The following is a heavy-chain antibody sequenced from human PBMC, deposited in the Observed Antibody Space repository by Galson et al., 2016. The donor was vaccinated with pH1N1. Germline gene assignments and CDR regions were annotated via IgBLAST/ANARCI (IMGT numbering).Heavy chain of an antibody. V-gene: IGHV3-33*07. CDR3: VRDFSYCRGLSYFSTPLFNWFDT. J-gene: IGHJ5*02. D-gene: IGHD2-15*01. CDR2: MWHDGSHE. Sequence: SLRLSCAASGFDFSSYGMFWVRQAPRKGLEWVAAMWHDGSHEYYSDSVNGRFTISRDNSKNTLYLQMDRLTGEDTAVYYCVRDFSYCRGLSYFSTPLFNWFDTWGQGTLVTVSS. CDR1: GFDFSSYG.